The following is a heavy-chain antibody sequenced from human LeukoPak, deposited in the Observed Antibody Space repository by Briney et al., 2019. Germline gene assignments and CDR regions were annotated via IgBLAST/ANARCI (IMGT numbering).Heavy chain of an antibody. CDR1: GYPFSNYG. CDR3: AREGGGYRLFEF. Sequence: TGGSLRLSCAASGYPFSNYGMDWTRQTPGRGLEWISYISGRATNTEYADSVKARFTISRDNAENTLYLQMDNLRAEDTAVYYCAREGGGYRLFEFWGQGLLVTVSS. D-gene: IGHD2-15*01. CDR2: ISGRATNT. V-gene: IGHV3-48*04. J-gene: IGHJ4*02.